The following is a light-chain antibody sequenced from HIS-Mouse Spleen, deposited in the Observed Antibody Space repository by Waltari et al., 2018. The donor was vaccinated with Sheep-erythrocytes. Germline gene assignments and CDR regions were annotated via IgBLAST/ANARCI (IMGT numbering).Light chain of an antibody. J-gene: IGLJ3*02. CDR2: EDS. V-gene: IGLV3-10*01. CDR3: YSTDSSGNHWV. Sequence: SYEPTQPPSVSVSPGQPARITCSGDALPTTYAYCYQQKSGQAPVLVIYEDSKRPSGIPERFSGSSSGTMATLTISGAQVEDDADYYCYSTDSSGNHWVFGGGTKLTVL. CDR1: ALPTTY.